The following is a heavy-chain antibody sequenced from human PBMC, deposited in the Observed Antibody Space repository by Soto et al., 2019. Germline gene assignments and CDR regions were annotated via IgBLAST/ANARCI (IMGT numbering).Heavy chain of an antibody. CDR3: AREIAVAGDVSDY. V-gene: IGHV3-33*01. D-gene: IGHD6-19*01. CDR2: IWYDGSNK. CDR1: GFTFSSYG. Sequence: SLRISCAASGFTFSSYGMHWVRQAPGKGLEWVAVIWYDGSNKYYADSVKGRFTISRDNSKNTLYLQMNSLRAEDTAVYYCAREIAVAGDVSDYWGQGTLVTVSS. J-gene: IGHJ4*02.